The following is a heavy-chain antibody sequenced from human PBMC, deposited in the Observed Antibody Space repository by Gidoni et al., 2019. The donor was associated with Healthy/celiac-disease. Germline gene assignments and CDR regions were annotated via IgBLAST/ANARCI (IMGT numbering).Heavy chain of an antibody. V-gene: IGHV3-23*01. CDR2: ISGSGGST. J-gene: IGHJ6*02. CDR3: AKVNSSGYDPLDYYGMDV. D-gene: IGHD3-22*01. CDR1: GFTFSSYA. Sequence: EVQLLESGGGLVQPGGSLRLSCAASGFTFSSYAMSWVRQAPGKGLEWVSAISGSGGSTYYADSVKGRFTISRENSKNTLYLQMNSLRAEDTAVYYCAKVNSSGYDPLDYYGMDVWGQGTTVTVSS.